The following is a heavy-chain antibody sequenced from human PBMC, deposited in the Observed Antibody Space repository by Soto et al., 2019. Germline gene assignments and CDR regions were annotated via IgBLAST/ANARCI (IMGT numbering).Heavy chain of an antibody. CDR3: ARDRGADAYNSDY. V-gene: IGHV3-21*01. CDR1: GLRFYDYV. D-gene: IGHD3-10*01. J-gene: IGHJ4*02. Sequence: PWGCIRLSCAACGLRFYDYVMAWARQAPGKGLEWVSSISPTSAYIFYADSMKGRFTISRDNAKNSVYLQMNSLRAEDTAVYYCARDRGADAYNSDYWGQGTLVTVSS. CDR2: ISPTSAYI.